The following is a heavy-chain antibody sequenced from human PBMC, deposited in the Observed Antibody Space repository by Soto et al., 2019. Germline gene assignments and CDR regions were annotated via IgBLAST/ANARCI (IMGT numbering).Heavy chain of an antibody. D-gene: IGHD1-7*01. Sequence: SETLSLTCAVYGGSFSGYYWSWIRQPPGKGLEWIGEINHSGSTNYNPSLKSRVTISVDTSKNQFSLKLSSVTAADTAVYYCARGAGTSLYGSAFDYWGQGTLVTVSS. CDR1: GGSFSGYY. J-gene: IGHJ4*02. CDR3: ARGAGTSLYGSAFDY. V-gene: IGHV4-34*01. CDR2: INHSGST.